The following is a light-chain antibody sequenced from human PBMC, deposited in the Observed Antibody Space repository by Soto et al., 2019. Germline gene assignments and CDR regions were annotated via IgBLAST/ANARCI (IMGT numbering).Light chain of an antibody. CDR1: QSISNW. CDR3: QQYNDYSRT. Sequence: DIQMTQSPSTLSASVGDRVIITCRASQSISNWLAWYQQKPGKAPKLLIYRASNLEGGVSSRFSGSGSGTEFALTISSLQSDDFATYYCQQYNDYSRTFGHGTKVE. V-gene: IGKV1-5*03. CDR2: RAS. J-gene: IGKJ1*01.